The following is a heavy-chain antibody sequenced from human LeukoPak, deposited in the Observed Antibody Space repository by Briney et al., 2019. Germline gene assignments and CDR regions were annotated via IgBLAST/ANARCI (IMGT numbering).Heavy chain of an antibody. D-gene: IGHD2-2*03. J-gene: IGHJ4*02. Sequence: GRSLRPSCAAAGFTFSSYAMSWVRPAPGKGLEWVSAISGIGGSTYYADSVKGRFTISRDNSKITLYLQMNSLRAEDTAVYYCAKGELFGYCSSTSCYADPRCFDYWGQGTLVTVSS. V-gene: IGHV3-23*01. CDR2: ISGIGGST. CDR1: GFTFSSYA. CDR3: AKGELFGYCSSTSCYADPRCFDY.